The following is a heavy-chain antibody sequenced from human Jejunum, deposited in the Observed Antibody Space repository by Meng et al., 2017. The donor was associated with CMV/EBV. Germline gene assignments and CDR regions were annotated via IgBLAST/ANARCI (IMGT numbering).Heavy chain of an antibody. V-gene: IGHV3-53*01. CDR1: GFTVSSDY. J-gene: IGHJ5*02. D-gene: IGHD2-2*02. Sequence: QRVESGGGLRRPGGSLSLSCEASGFTVSSDYISGVRQAPGKGLEWVSSIYRGGSTYYADSVKGRFTISRDNSKNSVYLQMNSLIAEDTAVYYCARSIRPLNPWFDPWGQGTLVTVSS. CDR2: IYRGGST. CDR3: ARSIRPLNPWFDP.